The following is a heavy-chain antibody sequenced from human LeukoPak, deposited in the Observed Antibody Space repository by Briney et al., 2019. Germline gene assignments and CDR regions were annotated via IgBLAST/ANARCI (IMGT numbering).Heavy chain of an antibody. CDR2: IWYDGSNK. CDR3: ARDLQGPFDP. Sequence: PGRSLRLSCAASGFTFSNYDMHWVRQAPGKGLEWVAVIWYDGSNKYYADSVKSRFTISRDNSKNTLYLQMNSLRAEDTAVYYCARDLQGPFDPWGQGTLVTVSS. J-gene: IGHJ5*02. V-gene: IGHV3-33*01. CDR1: GFTFSNYD.